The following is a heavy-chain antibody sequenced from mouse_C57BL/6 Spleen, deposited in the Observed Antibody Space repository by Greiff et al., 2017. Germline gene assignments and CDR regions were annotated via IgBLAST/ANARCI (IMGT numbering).Heavy chain of an antibody. J-gene: IGHJ3*01. D-gene: IGHD2-3*01. CDR3: TRDDGYYRFAY. Sequence: EVKVEESGEGLVKPGGSLKLSCAASGFTFSSYAMSWVRQTPEKRLEWVAYISSGGDYIYYADTVKGRFTISRDNARNTLYLQMSSLKSEDTAMYYCTRDDGYYRFAYWGQGTLVTVSA. CDR2: ISSGGDYI. V-gene: IGHV5-9-1*02. CDR1: GFTFSSYA.